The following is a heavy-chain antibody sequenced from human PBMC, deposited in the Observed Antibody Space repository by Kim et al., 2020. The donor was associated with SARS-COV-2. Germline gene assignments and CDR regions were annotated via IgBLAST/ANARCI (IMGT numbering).Heavy chain of an antibody. CDR1: GFTFSNYA. V-gene: IGHV3-23*01. J-gene: IGHJ4*02. CDR3: ANVVV. CDR2: ISGIVGTT. Sequence: GGSLRLSWAGSGFTFSNYAMNWVRPAPGKGLEWVSAISGIVGTTYYADSVKGRFTVSRDNSKNTLYLQMNSLRAEDTAVYYCANVVVWGQGTLVTVPS. D-gene: IGHD2-15*01.